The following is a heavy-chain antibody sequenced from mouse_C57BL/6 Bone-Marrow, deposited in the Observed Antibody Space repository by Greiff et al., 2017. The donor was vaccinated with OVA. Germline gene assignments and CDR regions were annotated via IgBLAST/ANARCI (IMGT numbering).Heavy chain of an antibody. J-gene: IGHJ2*01. CDR2: IDPENGDT. Sequence: VQLQQSGAELVRPGASVKLSCTASGFNIKDDYMHWVKQRPEQGLEWIGWIDPENGDTEYASKFQGKATITADTSSNTAYLQLSSLTSEDTAVYYCAIRSNYGDYWGQGTTLTVSS. D-gene: IGHD2-5*01. CDR3: AIRSNYGDY. V-gene: IGHV14-4*01. CDR1: GFNIKDDY.